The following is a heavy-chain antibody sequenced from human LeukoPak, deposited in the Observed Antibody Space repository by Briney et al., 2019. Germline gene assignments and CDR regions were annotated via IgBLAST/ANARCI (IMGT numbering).Heavy chain of an antibody. CDR2: ISSSGGST. D-gene: IGHD6-19*01. J-gene: IGHJ4*02. Sequence: GGSLRLSCAASGFTFSSYAMRWVRQAPGKGLEWVSGISSSGGSTYYADSVKGRFTISRDNSKDTLYLQIISLRAEDTAVYHCAKEGGDGWSYFDYWGQGTLVTVSS. CDR3: AKEGGDGWSYFDY. V-gene: IGHV3-23*01. CDR1: GFTFSSYA.